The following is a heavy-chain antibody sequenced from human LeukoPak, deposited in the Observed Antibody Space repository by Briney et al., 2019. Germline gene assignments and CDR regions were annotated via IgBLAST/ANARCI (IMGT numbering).Heavy chain of an antibody. D-gene: IGHD3-22*01. Sequence: GEPLKISCKGSGYSFTTYWIGWVRQMPGKGLEWMGIIYPGDSDTRYIPSFQGQVTISADKSISTAYLQWSSLKASDTAMYYCARVDYYDSSGYKYWGQGTLVTVSS. CDR2: IYPGDSDT. CDR3: ARVDYYDSSGYKY. V-gene: IGHV5-51*01. CDR1: GYSFTTYW. J-gene: IGHJ4*02.